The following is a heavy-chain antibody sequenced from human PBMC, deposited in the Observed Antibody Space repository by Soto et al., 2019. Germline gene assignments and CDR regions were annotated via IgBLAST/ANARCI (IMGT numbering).Heavy chain of an antibody. D-gene: IGHD3-16*02. CDR1: GGSISSGGYS. CDR2: IYHSGST. J-gene: IGHJ5*02. Sequence: SETLSLTCAVSGGSISSGGYSWSWIRQPPGKGLEWIGYIYHSGSTYYNPSLKSRVTISVDRSKNQFSLKLRSVTAADTAVYYCARGVQHYDYVWGSYRPTHWFDPWGQGTLVTVSS. CDR3: ARGVQHYDYVWGSYRPTHWFDP. V-gene: IGHV4-30-2*01.